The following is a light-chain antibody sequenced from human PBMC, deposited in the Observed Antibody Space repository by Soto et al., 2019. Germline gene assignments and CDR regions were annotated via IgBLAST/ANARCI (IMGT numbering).Light chain of an antibody. CDR1: SSNIGAGYD. V-gene: IGLV1-40*01. Sequence: QSALTQPPSVSGAPGQRVTISCTGSSSNIGAGYDVHWYQQLPGTAPKLLIYGNNNRPSGVPDRFSGSKSGTSASLAITGLQAEDEAEFYCQSYDSSLSLYVFGTGTKVTVL. CDR2: GNN. J-gene: IGLJ1*01. CDR3: QSYDSSLSLYV.